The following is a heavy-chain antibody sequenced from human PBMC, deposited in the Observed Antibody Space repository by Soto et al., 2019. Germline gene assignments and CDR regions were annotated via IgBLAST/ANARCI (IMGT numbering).Heavy chain of an antibody. V-gene: IGHV1-69*01. J-gene: IGHJ6*02. Sequence: QVQLVQSGAEVKKPGSSVKVSCKASGGTFSSYAISWVRQAPGQGLEWMGGIIPVFGTANYAQKFQGRDTITAVESTTTAYMGLSSVRTEDAAVYYWAQRRESSKYCYRYCGVDDWGQGTMVTVSS. CDR1: GGTFSSYA. CDR2: IIPVFGTA. CDR3: AQRRESSKYCYRYCGVDD. D-gene: IGHD2-2*01.